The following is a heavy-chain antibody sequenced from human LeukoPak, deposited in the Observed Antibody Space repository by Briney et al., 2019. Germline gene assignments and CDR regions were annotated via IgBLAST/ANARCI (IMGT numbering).Heavy chain of an antibody. Sequence: GGSLRLSCVASGITFSEHSMTWVRQAPGKGLEWVSSISSRSNYIHYADSLKGRFTTSRDNAENSLYLQMNSLRAEDTAAYYCARLLIVVEPTAPFSTSYYMDVWGKGTTVTVSS. CDR3: ARLLIVVEPTAPFSTSYYMDV. D-gene: IGHD2-2*01. CDR1: GITFSEHS. V-gene: IGHV3-21*06. CDR2: ISSRSNYI. J-gene: IGHJ6*03.